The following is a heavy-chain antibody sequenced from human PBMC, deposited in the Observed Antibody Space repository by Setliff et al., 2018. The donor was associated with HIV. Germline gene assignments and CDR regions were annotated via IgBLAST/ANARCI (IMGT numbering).Heavy chain of an antibody. Sequence: SETLSLTCTVSGDSISSYSWNWIRQSPGGGLEWIGFIFSSGSTKYNPSLQSRVTMSIDTSKNQFSLRLTSVTAADTAVYYCARRIDDSGSFPDKNWYDTWGQGSLVTVSS. CDR2: IFSSGST. V-gene: IGHV4-4*09. J-gene: IGHJ5*02. D-gene: IGHD3-10*01. CDR3: ARRIDDSGSFPDKNWYDT. CDR1: GDSISSYS.